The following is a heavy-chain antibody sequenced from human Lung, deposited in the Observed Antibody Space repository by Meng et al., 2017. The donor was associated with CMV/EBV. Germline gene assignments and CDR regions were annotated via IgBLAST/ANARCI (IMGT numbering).Heavy chain of an antibody. CDR1: EYTFTAYY. CDR2: IDPNGGGT. D-gene: IGHD2-2*01. V-gene: IGHV1-2*02. Sequence: ASVKVSCKASEYTFTAYYIHWVRQAPGQGLEWMGWIDPNGGGTNYAQKFQDRVTMTSDTSIRTAYMELSRLRSDDAALYYCARERYLVPAASPDYYYGMDVWGQGTTVTVSS. CDR3: ARERYLVPAASPDYYYGMDV. J-gene: IGHJ6*02.